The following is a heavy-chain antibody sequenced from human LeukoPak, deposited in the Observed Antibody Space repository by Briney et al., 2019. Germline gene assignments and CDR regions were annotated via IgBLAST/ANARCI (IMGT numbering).Heavy chain of an antibody. V-gene: IGHV1-18*01. J-gene: IGHJ4*02. D-gene: IGHD3-22*01. CDR2: ISGYNGNT. CDR1: GYTFTSYG. Sequence: ASVKVSCKASGYTFTSYGISWVRQAPGQGLEWMGWISGYNGNTNYAQKLQGRVTMTTDTSTSTAYMELRSQRSDDTAVYYCARDWGYYDTSGYTVRGQGTLVTVSS. CDR3: ARDWGYYDTSGYTV.